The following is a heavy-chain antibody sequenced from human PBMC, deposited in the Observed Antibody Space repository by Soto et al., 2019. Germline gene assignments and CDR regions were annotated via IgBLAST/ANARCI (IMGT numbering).Heavy chain of an antibody. CDR3: ARVSANSEQLPSPLWFDP. CDR1: GGSISSGGYY. D-gene: IGHD6-13*01. Sequence: TSETLSVTCTVSGGSISSGGYYWSWIRQHPGRGLEWIGYIYYSGSTYYNPSLKSRVTISVDTSKKKFSLKLSSVTAADTAVYYCARVSANSEQLPSPLWFDPWGQGPRLTVS. V-gene: IGHV4-31*03. J-gene: IGHJ5*02. CDR2: IYYSGST.